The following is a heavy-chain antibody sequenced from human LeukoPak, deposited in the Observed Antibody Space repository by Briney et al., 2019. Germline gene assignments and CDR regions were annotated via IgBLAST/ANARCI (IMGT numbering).Heavy chain of an antibody. CDR2: INPNSGGT. CDR1: GYTFTGYY. Sequence: ASVKVSCKAFGYTFTGYYIHRVRQAPGQGLEWMGWINPNSGGTNYAQKFQGRVTMTRDTSISTAYMELSRLVSDDTAVYYCARDSSYYFDYWGQGTLVTVSS. V-gene: IGHV1-2*02. D-gene: IGHD3-10*01. J-gene: IGHJ4*02. CDR3: ARDSSYYFDY.